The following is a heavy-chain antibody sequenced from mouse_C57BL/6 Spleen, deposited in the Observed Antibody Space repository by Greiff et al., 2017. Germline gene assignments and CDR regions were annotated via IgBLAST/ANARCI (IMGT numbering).Heavy chain of an antibody. D-gene: IGHD2-3*01. CDR1: GFNIKDYY. Sequence: VQLQQSGAELVKPGASVKLSCTASGFNIKDYYMHWVKQRTEQGLEWIGRIDPEDGATKYAPKFQGKATITADTSSKTAYLQLRSLTSEDTAVYYCGRDGYIRFAYWGQGTLVTVSA. CDR2: IDPEDGAT. J-gene: IGHJ3*01. CDR3: GRDGYIRFAY. V-gene: IGHV14-2*01.